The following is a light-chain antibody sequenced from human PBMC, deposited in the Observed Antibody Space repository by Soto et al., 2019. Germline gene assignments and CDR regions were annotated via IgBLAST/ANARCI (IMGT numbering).Light chain of an antibody. V-gene: IGLV1-40*01. J-gene: IGLJ1*01. CDR1: SSNIGAGYD. CDR2: DNN. Sequence: QSVLTQPPSVSGAPGQRVTISCTGSSSNIGAGYDVHWYQQLPGTAPKLLIYDNNNRPSGVPDRFSGSKSGTSASLAITGLQAEDEADYYCQSYYSSLSGYVFGTGTKLTVL. CDR3: QSYYSSLSGYV.